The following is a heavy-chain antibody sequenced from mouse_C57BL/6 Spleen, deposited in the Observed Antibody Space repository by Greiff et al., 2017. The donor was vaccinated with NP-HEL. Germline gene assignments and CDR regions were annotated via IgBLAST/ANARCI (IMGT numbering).Heavy chain of an antibody. D-gene: IGHD1-1*02. Sequence: QVQLQQPGAELVRPGSSVKLSCKASGYTFTSYWMHWVKQRPIQGLEWIGNIDPSVSETHYNQKFKDKATLTVDNSSITAYIQLSSLTSEDSAVYYCARFGGYNWYFDVWGTGTTVTVSS. CDR1: GYTFTSYW. CDR2: IDPSVSET. V-gene: IGHV1-52*01. CDR3: ARFGGYNWYFDV. J-gene: IGHJ1*03.